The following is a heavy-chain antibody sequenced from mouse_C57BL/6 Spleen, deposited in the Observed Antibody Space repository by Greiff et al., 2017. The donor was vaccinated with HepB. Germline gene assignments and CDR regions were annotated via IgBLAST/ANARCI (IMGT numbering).Heavy chain of an antibody. V-gene: IGHV1-72*01. D-gene: IGHD2-2*01. CDR3: ARGGVDYVYPIYVYCALDY. J-gene: IGHJ4*01. CDR1: GYTFTSYW. Sequence: VQLPQPGAELVKPGASVKLSCKASGYTFTSYWMHWVKQRPGRGLEWIGRIDPNSGGTKYNEKFKSKATLTVDKPSSTAYMELSSLTSEDSAVYYCARGGVDYVYPIYVYCALDYWGQGTSVTVSS. CDR2: IDPNSGGT.